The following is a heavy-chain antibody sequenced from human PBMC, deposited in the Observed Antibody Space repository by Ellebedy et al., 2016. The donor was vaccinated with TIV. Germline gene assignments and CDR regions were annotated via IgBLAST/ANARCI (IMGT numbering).Heavy chain of an antibody. V-gene: IGHV3-23*01. CDR1: GFTFRNYG. D-gene: IGHD1-14*01. CDR3: ARTFFH. CDR2: ISGGDGGSQ. Sequence: GESLKISCAASGFTFRNYGMSWVRQAPGKGLEWVSGISGGDGGSQYYRDSVKGRFSISRDNDENTVYLQMNSLRADDTAVYYCARTFFHWGQGTLVTVSS. J-gene: IGHJ4*02.